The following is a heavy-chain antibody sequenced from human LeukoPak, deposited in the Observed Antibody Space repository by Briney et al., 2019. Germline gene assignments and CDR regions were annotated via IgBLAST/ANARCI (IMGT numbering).Heavy chain of an antibody. CDR2: IIPILGIA. Sequence: SVKVSCKASGGTFSSYAISWVRQAPGQGLEWMGRIIPILGIANYAQKFQGRVTITTDESTSTACMELSSLRSEDTAVYYCASGGVYNWNYGYYYMDVWGKGTTVTVSS. D-gene: IGHD1-20*01. J-gene: IGHJ6*03. CDR3: ASGGVYNWNYGYYYMDV. CDR1: GGTFSSYA. V-gene: IGHV1-69*04.